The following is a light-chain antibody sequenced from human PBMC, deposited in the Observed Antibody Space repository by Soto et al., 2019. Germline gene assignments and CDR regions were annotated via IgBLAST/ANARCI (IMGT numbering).Light chain of an antibody. CDR3: QQYNDWPPYRT. Sequence: EVLLTQSPATLSVSPGERATLSCGASQSVSSNLAWYQQKPGQAPRLLIYGASTRATGIPARFSGSGSGTEFTLTISSLQSEDFAVYYCQQYNDWPPYRTFGQGTKVEIK. CDR1: QSVSSN. V-gene: IGKV3-15*01. CDR2: GAS. J-gene: IGKJ1*01.